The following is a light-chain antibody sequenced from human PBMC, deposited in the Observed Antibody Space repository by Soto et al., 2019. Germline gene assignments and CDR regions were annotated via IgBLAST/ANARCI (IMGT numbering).Light chain of an antibody. Sequence: DIQMTQSPSSLSASIGDRVSIICRASESIRIHLNWYQQKPGKAPRLLIYAASRLQSGVPARFSGSGSGTEFTLTISSLQPDDFATYYCQQYNTYSTFGQGTRLENK. V-gene: IGKV1-17*01. CDR1: ESIRIH. J-gene: IGKJ5*01. CDR2: AAS. CDR3: QQYNTYST.